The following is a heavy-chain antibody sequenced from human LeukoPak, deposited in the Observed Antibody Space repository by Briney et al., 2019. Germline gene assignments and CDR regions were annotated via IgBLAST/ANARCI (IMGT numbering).Heavy chain of an antibody. CDR1: GGSISNGSYY. CDR2: IYTSGST. J-gene: IGHJ4*02. V-gene: IGHV4-61*02. CDR3: ARRQGWYQGAPFDY. Sequence: SETLSLTCTVSGGSISNGSYYWSWIRQPAGKGLEWIGRIYTSGSTNYNPSLKSRVTISVDTSKNQFSLKLSSVTAADTAVYYCARRQGWYQGAPFDYWGQGTLVTVSS. D-gene: IGHD6-19*01.